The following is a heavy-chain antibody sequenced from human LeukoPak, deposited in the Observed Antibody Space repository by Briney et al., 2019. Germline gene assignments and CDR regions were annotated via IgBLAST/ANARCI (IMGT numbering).Heavy chain of an antibody. D-gene: IGHD2-2*02. V-gene: IGHV4-34*01. CDR3: ARGTHCSSTSCYNNIYNWFDP. Sequence: SETLSLTCAVNGGSFSGYYWSWIRQPPGKGLEWIGEINHSGSTNYNPSHKSRVTISVDTSKNQFSLKLSSVTAADTAVYYCARGTHCSSTSCYNNIYNWFDPWGQGTLVTVSS. J-gene: IGHJ5*02. CDR2: INHSGST. CDR1: GGSFSGYY.